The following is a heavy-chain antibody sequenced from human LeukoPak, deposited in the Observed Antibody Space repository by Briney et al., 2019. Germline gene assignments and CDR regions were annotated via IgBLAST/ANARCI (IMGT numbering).Heavy chain of an antibody. CDR2: IYYSGST. V-gene: IGHV4-59*08. CDR1: GGSISSYY. J-gene: IGHJ4*02. Sequence: SETLSLTCTVSGGSISSYYWSWIRQPPGKGLEWIGYIYYSGSTNYNPSLKSRVTISVDTSKNQFSLKLSSVTAADTAVYYCARAHGDSYLLVDYWGQGTLVTVSS. CDR3: ARAHGDSYLLVDY. D-gene: IGHD4-17*01.